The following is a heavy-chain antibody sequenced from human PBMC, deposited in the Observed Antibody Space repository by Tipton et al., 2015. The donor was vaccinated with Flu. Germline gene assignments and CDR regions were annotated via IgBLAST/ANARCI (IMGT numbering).Heavy chain of an antibody. J-gene: IGHJ5*01. Sequence: LRLSCTVSGGSVGSSSYSWGWIRQSPGKGLEWIGNICPGSPYYNPSLRSRVTMSVARSNDQFSLRLTSVTAADTAVYFCARRTFSNYVSEPKNWFDFWGQGTLVTVSS. CDR2: ICPGSP. CDR3: ARRTFSNYVSEPKNWFDF. V-gene: IGHV4-39*07. D-gene: IGHD4-11*01. CDR1: GGSVGSSSYS.